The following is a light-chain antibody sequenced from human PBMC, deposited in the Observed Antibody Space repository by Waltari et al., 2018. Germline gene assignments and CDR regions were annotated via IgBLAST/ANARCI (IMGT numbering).Light chain of an antibody. V-gene: IGKV1-5*03. CDR3: QQYNTYSS. CDR1: QSISNW. CDR2: KAS. Sequence: DIQMTQSPSSLSASVGDRGPITCRASQSISNWLAWFQQKPGKAPRLLIYKASILKSGVPSRFSGSGSGTQFTLAISSLQPGDFATYYCQQYNTYSSFGQGTKLEIK. J-gene: IGKJ2*01.